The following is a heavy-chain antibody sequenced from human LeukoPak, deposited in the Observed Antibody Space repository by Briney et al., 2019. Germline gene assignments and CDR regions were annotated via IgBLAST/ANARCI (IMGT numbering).Heavy chain of an antibody. J-gene: IGHJ5*02. V-gene: IGHV4-34*01. CDR3: ARQPTYGDYVWFDP. CDR2: INHSGST. CDR1: GGSFSGYY. D-gene: IGHD4-17*01. Sequence: SETLSLTCAVYGGSFSGYYWSWIRQPPGKGLEGIGEINHSGSTNYNPSLKSRVTISVDTSKNQFSLKLSSVTAADTAVYYCARQPTYGDYVWFDPWGQGTLVTVSS.